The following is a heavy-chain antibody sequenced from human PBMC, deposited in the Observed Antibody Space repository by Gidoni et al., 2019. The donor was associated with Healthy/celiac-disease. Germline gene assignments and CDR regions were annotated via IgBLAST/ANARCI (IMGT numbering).Heavy chain of an antibody. J-gene: IGHJ4*02. D-gene: IGHD6-13*01. V-gene: IGHV3-23*01. CDR3: AKDRGAAAATGYFDY. Sequence: GRFTISRDNSKNTLYLQMNSLRAEDTAVYYCAKDRGAAAATGYFDYWGQGTLVTVSS.